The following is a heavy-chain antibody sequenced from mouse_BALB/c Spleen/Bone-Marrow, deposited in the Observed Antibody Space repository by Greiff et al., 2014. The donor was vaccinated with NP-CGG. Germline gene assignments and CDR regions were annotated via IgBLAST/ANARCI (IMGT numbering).Heavy chain of an antibody. CDR1: GFTFSSYT. Sequence: DVQLVESGGGLVQPGGSLKLSCAASGFTFSSYTMSWVRQTPEKRLEWVAYISNGGGSTYYPDTVKGRFTISRDNAKNTLYLQMSSLKSEDTAMYYCARNLAYYYGSSYDYAMDYWGQGTSVTVSS. CDR3: ARNLAYYYGSSYDYAMDY. D-gene: IGHD1-1*01. V-gene: IGHV5-12-2*01. J-gene: IGHJ4*01. CDR2: ISNGGGST.